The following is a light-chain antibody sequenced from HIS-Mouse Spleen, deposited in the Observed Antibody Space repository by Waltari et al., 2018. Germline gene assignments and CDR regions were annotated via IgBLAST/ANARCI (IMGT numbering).Light chain of an antibody. CDR1: SSDVVSYHL. J-gene: IGLJ1*01. CDR2: EGS. V-gene: IGLV2-23*01. Sequence: QSALTHPASVSGSPGQSIPISCTGTSSDVVSYHLVSWYQQHPGQAPKLMIYEGSKRPSGVSNRFSGSKSGNTASLTISGLQAEDEADYYCCSYAGSSTYVFGTGTKVTVL. CDR3: CSYAGSSTYV.